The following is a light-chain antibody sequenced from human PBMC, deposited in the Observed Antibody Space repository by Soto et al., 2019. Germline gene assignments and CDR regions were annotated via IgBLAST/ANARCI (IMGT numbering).Light chain of an antibody. J-gene: IGKJ4*01. CDR2: HAS. V-gene: IGKV3-20*01. Sequence: EIVLTQSPGTLSLSPGERATLSCRASQSVGRDYLAWYQQKPDQAPRLLIYHASSRATGIPDRFSGSGSGTDFTLTISRLEPEDFAEFYCQQYASSPLTFGGGTKVEIK. CDR1: QSVGRDY. CDR3: QQYASSPLT.